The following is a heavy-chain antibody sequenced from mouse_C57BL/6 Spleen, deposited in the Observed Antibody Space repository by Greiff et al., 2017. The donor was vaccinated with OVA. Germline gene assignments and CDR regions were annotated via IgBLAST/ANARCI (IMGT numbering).Heavy chain of an antibody. J-gene: IGHJ2*01. CDR1: GYSITSGYY. CDR3: ARDGGNYVYYFDY. CDR2: ISYDGSN. Sequence: ESGPGLVKPSQSLSLTCSVTGYSITSGYYWNWIRQFPGNKLEWMGYISYDGSNNYNPSLKNRISITRDTSKNQFFLKLNSVTTEDTATYYCARDGGNYVYYFDYWGQGTTLTVSS. V-gene: IGHV3-6*01. D-gene: IGHD2-1*01.